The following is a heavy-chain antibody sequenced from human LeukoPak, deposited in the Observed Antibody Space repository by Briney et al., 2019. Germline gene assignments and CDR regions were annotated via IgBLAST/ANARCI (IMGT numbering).Heavy chain of an antibody. D-gene: IGHD1-26*01. CDR2: IRYDGGNK. Sequence: GGSLRLSCAASGFTFSSSAMNWVRQAPGKGLEWVSFIRYDGGNKYYADSVKGRFTISRDNSKNTLYLQMNSLRSEDTAVYYCAKDRGSGSYFDYWGQGTLVTVSS. CDR1: GFTFSSSA. CDR3: AKDRGSGSYFDY. V-gene: IGHV3-30*02. J-gene: IGHJ4*02.